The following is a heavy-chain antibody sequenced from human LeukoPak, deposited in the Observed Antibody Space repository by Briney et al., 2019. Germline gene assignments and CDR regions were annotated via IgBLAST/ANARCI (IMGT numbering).Heavy chain of an antibody. CDR2: IYYSEST. CDR3: ARYGSGSYSFGMDV. D-gene: IGHD3-10*01. CDR1: SGSISSYY. V-gene: IGHV4-59*08. Sequence: SETLSLTCTVSSGSISSYYWSWIRQPPGKGLEWIGYIYYSESTNYNPSLKSRVTISVDTSKNQFSLKLSSVTAADTAVYYCARYGSGSYSFGMDVWGQGTTVTVSS. J-gene: IGHJ6*02.